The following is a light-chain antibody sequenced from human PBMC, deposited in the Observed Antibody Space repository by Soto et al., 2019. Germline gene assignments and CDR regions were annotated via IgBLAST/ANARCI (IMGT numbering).Light chain of an antibody. CDR2: AAS. CDR1: QSISSY. V-gene: IGKV1-39*01. CDR3: QQSYSTPYT. Sequence: QMTQSPSSLSASGGDRVTITCRASQSISSYLNWYQQKPGKAPKLLIYAASSLQSGVPSRFSGSGSGTDFTLTISSLQPEDFATYYCQQSYSTPYTFGQGTRLEIK. J-gene: IGKJ5*01.